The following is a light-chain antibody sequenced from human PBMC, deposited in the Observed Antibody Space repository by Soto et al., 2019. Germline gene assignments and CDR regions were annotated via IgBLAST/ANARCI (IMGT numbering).Light chain of an antibody. CDR2: DAS. V-gene: IGKV3-11*01. CDR1: QSVSSY. Sequence: EIVLTQSPATLSLSPGERATLSCRASQSVSSYLAWYQQKPGQAPRLLIYDASNMATGITARFSGSGSGTDFTLTISSLEPEDFAVYYCQQRSNWPITFGQGTRLEIK. CDR3: QQRSNWPIT. J-gene: IGKJ5*01.